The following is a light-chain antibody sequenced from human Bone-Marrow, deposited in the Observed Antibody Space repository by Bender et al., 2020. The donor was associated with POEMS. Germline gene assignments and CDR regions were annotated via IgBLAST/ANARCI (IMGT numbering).Light chain of an antibody. CDR2: DVS. J-gene: IGLJ3*02. CDR3: CSYAGSYTWV. V-gene: IGLV2-14*01. Sequence: QSALTQPASVSGSPGQSITISCTGTSGDVGGYNYVSWYQQHPGKAPKLMIYDVSNRPSGVSNRFSGSKSGNTASLTISGLQAEDEADYYCCSYAGSYTWVFGGGTKLTVI. CDR1: SGDVGGYNY.